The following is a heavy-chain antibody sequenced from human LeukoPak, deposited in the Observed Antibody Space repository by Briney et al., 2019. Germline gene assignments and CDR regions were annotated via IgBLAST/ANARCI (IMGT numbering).Heavy chain of an antibody. CDR3: ATGLFHFDY. V-gene: IGHV3-7*01. Sequence: PGGSLRLSCAGSGFFFSSYWMSWVRQAPGKGLEWVANIKRDGSEKSYVDSVKGRFTISRDNAKNSLYLQMNSLRAEDTAVYYCATGLFHFDYWGQGTLVTV. CDR1: GFFFSSYW. D-gene: IGHD2-21*01. CDR2: IKRDGSEK. J-gene: IGHJ4*02.